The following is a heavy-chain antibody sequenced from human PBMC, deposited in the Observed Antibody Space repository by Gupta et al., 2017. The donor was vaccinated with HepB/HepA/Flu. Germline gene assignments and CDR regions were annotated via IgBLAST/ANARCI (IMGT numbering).Heavy chain of an antibody. D-gene: IGHD6-6*01. V-gene: IGHV3-7*01. Sequence: EVQLVESGGGLVQPGGPLRLSCAASGFIFSNYWMSWVRQAPGKGLEWVANIKQDGSAKYYVGSVKGRFTISRDNAKRSLYLQMNSLRADDAAVYYCARETYTSSSAFDFWGQGIPVTVSS. CDR3: ARETYTSSSAFDF. CDR2: IKQDGSAK. J-gene: IGHJ4*02. CDR1: GFIFSNYW.